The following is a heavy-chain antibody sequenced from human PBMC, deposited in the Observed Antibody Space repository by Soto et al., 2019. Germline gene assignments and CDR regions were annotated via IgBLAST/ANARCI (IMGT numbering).Heavy chain of an antibody. D-gene: IGHD6-19*01. V-gene: IGHV4-4*02. CDR3: ARGDEQWLVRGRYGMDV. Sequence: GSLSLTCPGSGCSITNFYLSRLGRQPPRGGLEWIGEIYHSGSTNYNPSLKSRVTISVDKSKNQFSLKLSSVTAADTAVYYCARGDEQWLVRGRYGMDVWGQGTTVTVSS. CDR1: GCSITNFYL. J-gene: IGHJ6*02. CDR2: IYHSGST.